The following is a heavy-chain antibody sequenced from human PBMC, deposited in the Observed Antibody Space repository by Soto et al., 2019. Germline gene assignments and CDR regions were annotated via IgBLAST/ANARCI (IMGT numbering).Heavy chain of an antibody. V-gene: IGHV3-53*01. D-gene: IGHD3-10*01. J-gene: IGHJ6*02. CDR3: VRPLPSGQTHARDV. CDR2: IYNDGTT. CDR1: GLPVAGSY. Sequence: PGGSLRLSCVASGLPVAGSYMAWVRQAPGKGLEWASVIYNDGTTYYSQSVEGRFTISRDTSKNTLYLQVDRLRDEDTAVYYCVRPLPSGQTHARDVWGQGTTVTVSS.